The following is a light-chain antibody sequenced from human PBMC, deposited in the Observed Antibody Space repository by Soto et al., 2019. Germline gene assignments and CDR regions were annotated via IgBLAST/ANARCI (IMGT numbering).Light chain of an antibody. Sequence: EIVLTQSPGTLSLSPGERATLSCRASQSVSSNYLAWYQQKPGQAPRLLIYGASSRATGIPDRFSGSGSGTDFTLTISRLEPEDFAVYYCQQYGSSFTFGPGTKV. CDR1: QSVSSNY. CDR3: QQYGSSFT. V-gene: IGKV3-20*01. J-gene: IGKJ3*01. CDR2: GAS.